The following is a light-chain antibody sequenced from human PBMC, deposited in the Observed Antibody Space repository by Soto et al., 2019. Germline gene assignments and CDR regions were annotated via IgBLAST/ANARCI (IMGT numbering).Light chain of an antibody. J-gene: IGKJ1*01. CDR1: QSVGYY. Sequence: EIVMTQSPATLSVSTGGRATLSCRASQSVGYYLAWYQQRPGQAPRLLIFGSSTRATGIPARFSGSGSGTDFTLTISSLQSEDFAVDYCLQYYDRPLTFGQGTKVEI. CDR3: LQYYDRPLT. V-gene: IGKV3-15*01. CDR2: GSS.